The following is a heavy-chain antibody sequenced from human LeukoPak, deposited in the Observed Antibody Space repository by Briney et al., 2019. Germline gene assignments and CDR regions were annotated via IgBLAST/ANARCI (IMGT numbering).Heavy chain of an antibody. CDR2: ISGSGGST. Sequence: GGSLRLSSPAYALTFSSYAMGWVRQAPGKGLGWVSSISGSGGSTYYADSVKGRFTISRDNSKNTLYLQMNSLRAEDTAVYYCAKLRSYSGSYFFDYWGQGTLVTVSS. J-gene: IGHJ4*02. CDR1: ALTFSSYA. D-gene: IGHD1-26*01. V-gene: IGHV3-23*01. CDR3: AKLRSYSGSYFFDY.